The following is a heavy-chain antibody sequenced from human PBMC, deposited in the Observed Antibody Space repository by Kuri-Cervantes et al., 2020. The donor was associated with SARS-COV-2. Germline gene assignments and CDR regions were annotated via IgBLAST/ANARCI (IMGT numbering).Heavy chain of an antibody. CDR1: GDFISSSNYY. Sequence: SETLSLTCTVSGDFISSSNYYWGWIRQPPGKGLEWIGEINHSGSTNYNPSLKSRVTISVDTSKNQFSLKLSSVTAADTAVYYCAGTTAAGTDYWGQGTLVTVSS. CDR2: INHSGST. V-gene: IGHV4-39*07. CDR3: AGTTAAGTDY. J-gene: IGHJ4*02. D-gene: IGHD6-13*01.